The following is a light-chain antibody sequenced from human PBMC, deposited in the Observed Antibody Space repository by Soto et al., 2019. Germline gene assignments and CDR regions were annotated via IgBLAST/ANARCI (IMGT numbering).Light chain of an antibody. Sequence: QSALTQPVSVSGSPGQSITISCTGTSSDVGGYNYVSWYQQHPGKAPKLMIYDVSNRPSGVSNRFSGSKSGNTASLTISGLQAEDEADYYCSSYTSSSTFAVFGGGTKVTVL. V-gene: IGLV2-14*01. CDR2: DVS. CDR1: SSDVGGYNY. CDR3: SSYTSSSTFAV. J-gene: IGLJ2*01.